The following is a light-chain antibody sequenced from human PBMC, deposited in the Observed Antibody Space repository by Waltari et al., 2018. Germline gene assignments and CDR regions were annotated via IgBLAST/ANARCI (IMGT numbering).Light chain of an antibody. CDR3: QHYHSLPYT. J-gene: IGKJ2*01. CDR2: DAS. CDR1: QDITTS. Sequence: DIQLTPSPSSLSAAVGDRVTIPCQATQDITTSLSWFQQKPGKAPQLLIYDASSLQAGVPSRFSGTGSGTAFSFTITSLQPEDSATYYCQHYHSLPYTFGRGTKLQIK. V-gene: IGKV1-33*01.